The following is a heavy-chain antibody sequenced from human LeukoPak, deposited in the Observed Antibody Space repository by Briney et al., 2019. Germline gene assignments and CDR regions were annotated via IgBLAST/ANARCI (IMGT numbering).Heavy chain of an antibody. Sequence: RGSLRLSRTASGFTFGDYVMSGVGPARAKGREWVGFSRSNAYGGTTEYAASVKGRFTISRDDSKSIAYLQMNSLKTEDTAVYYCTRDRLGFSYGPAAFDIWGQGTVVTVSS. D-gene: IGHD5-18*01. J-gene: IGHJ3*02. CDR1: GFTFGDYV. CDR2: SRSNAYGGTT. V-gene: IGHV3-49*04. CDR3: TRDRLGFSYGPAAFDI.